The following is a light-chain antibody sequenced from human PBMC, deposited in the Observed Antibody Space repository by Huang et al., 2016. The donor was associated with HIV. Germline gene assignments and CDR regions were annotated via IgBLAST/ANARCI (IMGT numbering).Light chain of an antibody. J-gene: IGKJ4*01. CDR3: QQYNNWPSLS. V-gene: IGKV3-15*01. Sequence: EILMTQSPATLSVSPGERATLSCRASQSVSNNLAWYQQKPGQAPRLLISDASTRATGITARVSCSGSGTEFTLTISGLQSEDVAIYYCQQYNNWPSLSFGGGTKVEIK. CDR2: DAS. CDR1: QSVSNN.